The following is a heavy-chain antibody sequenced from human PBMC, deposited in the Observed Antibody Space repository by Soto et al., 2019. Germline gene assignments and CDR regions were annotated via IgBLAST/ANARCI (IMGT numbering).Heavy chain of an antibody. Sequence: GGSLRLSCAASGFTFSSYAMSWVRQAPGKGLEWVSAISGSGGSTYYADSVKGRFTISRDNSKNTLYLQMNSLRAEDTAVYYCAKFGYDFWSGWDYYSGMAVWGKGTTVTVSS. CDR3: AKFGYDFWSGWDYYSGMAV. D-gene: IGHD3-3*01. J-gene: IGHJ6*04. CDR2: ISGSGGST. V-gene: IGHV3-23*01. CDR1: GFTFSSYA.